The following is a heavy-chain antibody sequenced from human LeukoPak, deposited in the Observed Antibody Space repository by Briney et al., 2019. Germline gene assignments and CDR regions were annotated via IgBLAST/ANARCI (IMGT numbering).Heavy chain of an antibody. V-gene: IGHV1-69*01. CDR1: GGTFSSYA. D-gene: IGHD1-26*01. J-gene: IGHJ5*02. CDR3: ARAKGTSGSYPNWFDP. Sequence: SVKVSCKASGGTFSSYAISWVRQAPGQGLERMGGIIPIFGTANYAQKFQGRVTITADESTSTAYMELSSLRSEDTAVYYCARAKGTSGSYPNWFDPWGQGTLVTVSS. CDR2: IIPIFGTA.